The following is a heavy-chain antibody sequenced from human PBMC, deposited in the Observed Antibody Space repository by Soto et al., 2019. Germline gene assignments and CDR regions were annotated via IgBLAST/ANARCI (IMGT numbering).Heavy chain of an antibody. J-gene: IGHJ3*02. Sequence: GESLKISCAASGFTFDDYGMSWVRQAPGKGLEWVSGINWNGGSTGYADSVKGRFTISRDNAKNSLYLQMNSLRAEDTALYHCSRDLLQLGEEGAFDIWGQGTMVTVSS. CDR2: INWNGGST. D-gene: IGHD3-16*01. CDR3: SRDLLQLGEEGAFDI. V-gene: IGHV3-20*01. CDR1: GFTFDDYG.